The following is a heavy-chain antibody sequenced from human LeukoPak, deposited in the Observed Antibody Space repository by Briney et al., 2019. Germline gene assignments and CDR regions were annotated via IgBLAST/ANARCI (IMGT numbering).Heavy chain of an antibody. D-gene: IGHD6-19*01. Sequence: GGSLRLSCAASGFTFSSYAMHWVRQAPGKGLEWVAFISYDGSNKYYADSVMGRFTISRDNSKNTLYLQMDSLSADDTAVYYCARGTSGWCATSRFDFWGQGTLVTVSS. CDR2: ISYDGSNK. CDR1: GFTFSSYA. J-gene: IGHJ4*02. CDR3: ARGTSGWCATSRFDF. V-gene: IGHV3-30*04.